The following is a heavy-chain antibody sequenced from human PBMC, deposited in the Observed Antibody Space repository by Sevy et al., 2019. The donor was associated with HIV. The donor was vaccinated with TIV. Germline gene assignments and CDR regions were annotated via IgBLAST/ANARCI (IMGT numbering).Heavy chain of an antibody. CDR1: GYSFTSSG. J-gene: IGHJ4*02. V-gene: IGHV1-18*01. CDR2: ISAYNGNT. CDR3: ARAGALWFGESDY. D-gene: IGHD3-10*01. Sequence: ASVKVSCKASGYSFTSSGIDWVRQAPGQGLEWLGWISAYNGNTKYGQRLQDRVTMTTDTSASTAYMELRSLRSDDTAVYYCARAGALWFGESDYWGQGTLVTVSS.